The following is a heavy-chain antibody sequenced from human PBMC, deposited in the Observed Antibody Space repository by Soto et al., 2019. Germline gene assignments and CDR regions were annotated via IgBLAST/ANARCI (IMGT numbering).Heavy chain of an antibody. CDR1: GFTFSSYG. CDR2: ISYDGSNK. J-gene: IGHJ4*02. Sequence: QVQLVESGGGVVQPGRSLRLSCAASGFTFSSYGMHWVRQAPGKGLEWVAVISYDGSNKYYADSVKGRFTISRDNSKNTLYLQMNSLRAEDTAVYYCAKEGCYWGQGTLVTVSS. V-gene: IGHV3-30*18. D-gene: IGHD2-8*01. CDR3: AKEGCY.